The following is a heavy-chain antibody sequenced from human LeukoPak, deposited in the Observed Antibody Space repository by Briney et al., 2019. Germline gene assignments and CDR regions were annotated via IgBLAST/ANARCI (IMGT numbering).Heavy chain of an antibody. CDR3: ARDEDQLLFLGLSVVKGRFSNY. CDR1: GYTFTSYG. V-gene: IGHV1-18*01. CDR2: ISAYNGNT. J-gene: IGHJ4*02. D-gene: IGHD2-2*01. Sequence: GASVKVSCKASGYTFTSYGISWVRQAPGQGLEWMGWISAYNGNTNYAQKLQGRVTMTTDTSTSTAYMELRSLRSDDTAVYYCARDEDQLLFLGLSVVKGRFSNYWGQGTLVTVSS.